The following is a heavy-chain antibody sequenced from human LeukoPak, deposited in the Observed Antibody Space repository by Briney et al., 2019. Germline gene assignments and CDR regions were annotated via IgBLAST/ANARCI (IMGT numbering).Heavy chain of an antibody. V-gene: IGHV4-34*01. CDR1: GGSFSGYY. Sequence: RPSETLSLTCAVYGGSFSGYYWSWIRQPPGKGLEWIGEINHSGSTNYNPSLKSRVTISVDTSKNQSSLKLSSVTAADTAVYYCARGRTVATYYDDFYYWGQGTLVTVSS. CDR3: ARGRTVATYYDDFYY. D-gene: IGHD2/OR15-2a*01. CDR2: INHSGST. J-gene: IGHJ4*02.